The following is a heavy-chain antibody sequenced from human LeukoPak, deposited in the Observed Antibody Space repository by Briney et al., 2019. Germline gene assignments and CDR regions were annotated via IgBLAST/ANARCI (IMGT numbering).Heavy chain of an antibody. Sequence: ASVKVSCKASGYTFTSYAMHWVRQAPGQRLEGLGWITVGNGKTKYSQKFQGRVTITRDTSASTAYMELSSLRSEDTAVYYCARDKPYGSGSYYIREYYGMDVWGKGTTVTVSS. J-gene: IGHJ6*04. CDR2: ITVGNGKT. CDR1: GYTFTSYA. D-gene: IGHD3-10*01. V-gene: IGHV1-3*01. CDR3: ARDKPYGSGSYYIREYYGMDV.